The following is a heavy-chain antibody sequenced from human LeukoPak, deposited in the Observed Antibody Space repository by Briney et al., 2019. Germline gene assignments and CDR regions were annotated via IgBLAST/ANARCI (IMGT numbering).Heavy chain of an antibody. Sequence: SETLSLTCTVSGGSISNKYWSWIRQPPGKGLEWIGYIYYSGSTNYNPSLKSRVTILVDTSKNQFSLKLSSVTAADTAVYYCAPDIVVVPAEFDYWGQGTLVTVSS. CDR2: IYYSGST. D-gene: IGHD2-2*01. J-gene: IGHJ4*02. CDR3: APDIVVVPAEFDY. V-gene: IGHV4-59*12. CDR1: GGSISNKY.